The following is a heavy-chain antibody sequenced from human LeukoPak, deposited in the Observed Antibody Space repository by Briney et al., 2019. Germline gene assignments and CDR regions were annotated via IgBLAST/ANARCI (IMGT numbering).Heavy chain of an antibody. D-gene: IGHD3-22*01. CDR3: AREDYYDSSGYPGGY. CDR1: GYTFTGYY. J-gene: IGHJ4*02. CDR2: INPNSGGT. Sequence: ASVKVSCKASGYTFTGYYMHWVRQAPGQGLEWMGWINPNSGGTNYAQKFQGRVTMTRDTSISTAYMELSRLRSDDTAVYYCAREDYYDSSGYPGGYWGQGTLVTASS. V-gene: IGHV1-2*02.